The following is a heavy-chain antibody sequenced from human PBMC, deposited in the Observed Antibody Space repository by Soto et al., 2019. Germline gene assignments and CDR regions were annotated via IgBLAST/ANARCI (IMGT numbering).Heavy chain of an antibody. CDR3: AEGSRWTSEC. Sequence: DVQLVESGGGLVPPGGSLRLFCAAYAFTCGTYYMSWVRQAPGKGLEWVANINQDGSEKHYVDSVKGRFTISRDSAKNSLCLEMNSLRAEDTAVYYCAEGSRWTSECWVQGTLVTVSS. CDR1: AFTCGTYY. J-gene: IGHJ4*02. CDR2: INQDGSEK. V-gene: IGHV3-7*05. D-gene: IGHD6-19*01.